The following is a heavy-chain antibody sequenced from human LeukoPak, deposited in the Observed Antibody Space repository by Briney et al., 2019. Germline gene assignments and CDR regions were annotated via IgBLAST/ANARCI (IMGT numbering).Heavy chain of an antibody. CDR1: GFTFSSYG. J-gene: IGHJ4*02. CDR3: AMSSGGQHYFDY. Sequence: GGSLRLSCAASGFTFSSYGMHWVRQAPGKGLEWVAVIWYDGSNKYYADSVKGRFTISRDNSKNTLYLQMNSLGAEDTAVYYCAMSSGGQHYFDYWGQGTLVTVSS. D-gene: IGHD2-15*01. CDR2: IWYDGSNK. V-gene: IGHV3-33*01.